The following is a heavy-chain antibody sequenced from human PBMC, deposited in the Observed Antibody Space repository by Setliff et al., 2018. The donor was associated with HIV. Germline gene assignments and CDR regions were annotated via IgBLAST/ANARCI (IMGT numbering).Heavy chain of an antibody. CDR1: GYTFSSYG. CDR3: ARGYYNFWSGYYDSRFPNPIDAFDI. D-gene: IGHD3-3*01. J-gene: IGHJ3*02. V-gene: IGHV1-18*01. CDR2: ISAYNGNT. Sequence: GASVKVSCKASGYTFSSYGISWVRQAPGQGVEWMGWISAYNGNTNYAQKLQGRVTMTTDTSTSTAYMELRSLRSGDTAVYYCARGYYNFWSGYYDSRFPNPIDAFDIWGQGTMVTVS.